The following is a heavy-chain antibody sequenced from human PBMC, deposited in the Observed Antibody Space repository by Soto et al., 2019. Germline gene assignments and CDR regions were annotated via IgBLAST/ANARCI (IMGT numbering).Heavy chain of an antibody. CDR1: GDSVSSNSAA. CDR3: ARRESGHGAYSSSWYWFDP. J-gene: IGHJ5*02. V-gene: IGHV6-1*01. CDR2: TYYRSKWYN. Sequence: SQTLSLTCXISGDSVSSNSAAWNWIRQSPSRGLEWLGRTYYRSKWYNDYAVSVKSRVTINPDTSKNQFSLQLNSVTPEDTAVYYCARRESGHGAYSSSWYWFDPWGQGTLVTVSS. D-gene: IGHD6-13*01.